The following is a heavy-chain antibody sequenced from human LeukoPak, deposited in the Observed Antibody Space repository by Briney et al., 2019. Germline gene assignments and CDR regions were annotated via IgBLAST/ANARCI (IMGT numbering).Heavy chain of an antibody. CDR3: AKDAPVNIVVVPAANS. J-gene: IGHJ4*02. Sequence: GGSLRLSCAASGFTFSSYAMSWFRQAPGKGLEWVSAISGSGGSTYYADSVKGRFTISRDNSKNTLYLQMNSLRAEDTTVYYCAKDAPVNIVVVPAANSWGQGTLVTVSS. CDR2: ISGSGGST. V-gene: IGHV3-23*01. D-gene: IGHD2-2*01. CDR1: GFTFSSYA.